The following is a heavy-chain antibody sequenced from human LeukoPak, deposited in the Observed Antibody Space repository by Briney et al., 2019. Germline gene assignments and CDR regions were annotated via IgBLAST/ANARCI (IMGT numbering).Heavy chain of an antibody. CDR2: ITNSGTTI. J-gene: IGHJ1*01. V-gene: IGHV3-11*04. CDR1: GFTFTDYY. D-gene: IGHD2-2*01. Sequence: PGGSLRLSCAASGFTFTDYYMSWIRQAPGKGLEWVSYITNSGTTIYYADSVKGRFTISRDNAKNSLYLQMNSLRAEDTAVYYCATYSSSNGREFQYWGQGTLVTVSS. CDR3: ATYSSSNGREFQY.